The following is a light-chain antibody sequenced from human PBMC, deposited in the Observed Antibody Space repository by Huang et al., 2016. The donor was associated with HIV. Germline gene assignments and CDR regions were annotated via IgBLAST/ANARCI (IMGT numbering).Light chain of an antibody. CDR3: QQYDRLPIT. Sequence: DIRMTQSPSSLSPSVGDRVTITCQASQDINNFLVWYQHKPGKAPYLLIYDASKLETGVPSRFSGSGSGTHFALTISSLQPEDVATYYCQQYDRLPITFGQGTRLE. V-gene: IGKV1-33*01. CDR1: QDINNF. CDR2: DAS. J-gene: IGKJ5*01.